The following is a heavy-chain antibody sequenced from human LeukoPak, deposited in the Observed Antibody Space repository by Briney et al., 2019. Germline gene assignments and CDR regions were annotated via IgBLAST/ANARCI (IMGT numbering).Heavy chain of an antibody. Sequence: GRSLRLSCAASGFTFSSYAMHWVRQAPGKGLEWVAVISYDGSNKYYADSVKGRFTISRDNSKNTLYLQMNSLRAEDMAVYYCARALPRRVAVAGTGYWGQGTLVTVSS. CDR3: ARALPRRVAVAGTGY. CDR2: ISYDGSNK. D-gene: IGHD6-19*01. J-gene: IGHJ4*02. CDR1: GFTFSSYA. V-gene: IGHV3-30-3*01.